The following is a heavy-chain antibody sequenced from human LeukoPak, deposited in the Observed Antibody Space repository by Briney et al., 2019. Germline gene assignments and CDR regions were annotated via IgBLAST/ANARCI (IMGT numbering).Heavy chain of an antibody. V-gene: IGHV4-38-2*01. D-gene: IGHD6-19*01. Sequence: SETLSLTCAVSGYSISSGYYWGWIRQPPGKGLEWIGSIYHSGSTHYNPSLKSRDTISVDSSKNQFSLKLTSVTAADTAVYYCARVAAVAVKYYFDYWGQGTLVIVSP. CDR3: ARVAAVAVKYYFDY. CDR1: GYSISSGYY. J-gene: IGHJ4*02. CDR2: IYHSGST.